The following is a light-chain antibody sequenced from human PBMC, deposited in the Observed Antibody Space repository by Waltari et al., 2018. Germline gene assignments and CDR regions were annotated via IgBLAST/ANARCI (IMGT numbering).Light chain of an antibody. J-gene: IGKJ1*01. CDR2: TTT. V-gene: IGKV1-39*01. CDR1: QSIGYY. CDR3: QQSYGLPWT. Sequence: DIQMTQSPSSLSASVGDRVTITCRASQSIGYYLNWYQQKAGRAPQLLIHTTTSLQSGAPSRFSGSGSGTDFTLTISSLQPEDSATYYCQQSYGLPWTFGQGTKVEVK.